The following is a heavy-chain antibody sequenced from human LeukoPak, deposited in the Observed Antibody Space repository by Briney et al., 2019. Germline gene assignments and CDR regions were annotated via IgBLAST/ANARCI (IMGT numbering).Heavy chain of an antibody. CDR2: ISGSGGKT. Sequence: GGSLRLSCAASKFTFSSYAMSWVRQAPGKGLEWGSGISGSGGKTYYADSVKGRFTISRDNFKNTLYLQMNNLRAEDTAVYYCAKDWTGTRPFDLWGRGTLVTVSS. CDR3: AKDWTGTRPFDL. V-gene: IGHV3-23*01. D-gene: IGHD3/OR15-3a*01. CDR1: KFTFSSYA. J-gene: IGHJ2*01.